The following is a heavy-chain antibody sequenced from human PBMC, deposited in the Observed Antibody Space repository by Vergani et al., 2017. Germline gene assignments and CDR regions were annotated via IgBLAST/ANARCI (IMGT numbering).Heavy chain of an antibody. J-gene: IGHJ5*02. D-gene: IGHD5-18*01. CDR1: GGSFSGYY. Sequence: QVQLQQWGAGLLKPSETLSLTCAVYGGSFSGYYWGWIRQPPGKGLEWIGEINQSGSTNYHPSLKSGVTISVDTSKNQYSLTLSSVTAADTAVYYCARGRTAYSYGFSFPGWFDPWGQGTLVTVSS. CDR2: INQSGST. V-gene: IGHV4-34*01. CDR3: ARGRTAYSYGFSFPGWFDP.